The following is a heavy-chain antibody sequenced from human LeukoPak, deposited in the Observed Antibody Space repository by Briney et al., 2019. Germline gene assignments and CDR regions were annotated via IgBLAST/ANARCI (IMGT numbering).Heavy chain of an antibody. CDR2: ISTNTGNP. D-gene: IGHD3-22*01. J-gene: IGHJ4*02. Sequence: GASVKVSCKASGYTFTNYAMNWVRQAPGQGLEWMGWISTNTGNPTYAQGFTGRFVFSLDTSVSTAYLQISSLKAEDTAVYYCARADSSGYPGFFDYWGQGTLVTVSS. CDR1: GYTFTNYA. CDR3: ARADSSGYPGFFDY. V-gene: IGHV7-4-1*02.